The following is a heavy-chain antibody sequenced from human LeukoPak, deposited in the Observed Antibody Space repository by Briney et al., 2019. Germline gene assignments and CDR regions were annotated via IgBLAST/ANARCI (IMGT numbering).Heavy chain of an antibody. Sequence: GGSLRLSCGASGITFSSYSMNWVRQAPGKGLEWVSYISSSGSTKYYADSVKGRFTISRDNSKNTLYLQMNSLRAEDTAVYYCARGAGYNYPYYFDYWGQGTLVTVSS. D-gene: IGHD5-24*01. J-gene: IGHJ4*02. CDR3: ARGAGYNYPYYFDY. V-gene: IGHV3-48*01. CDR1: GITFSSYS. CDR2: ISSSGSTK.